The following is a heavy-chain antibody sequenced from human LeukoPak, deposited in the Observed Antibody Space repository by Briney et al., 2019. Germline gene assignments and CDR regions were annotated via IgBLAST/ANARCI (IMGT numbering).Heavy chain of an antibody. Sequence: KPSETLSLTCAVYGGSFSGYYWSWVRQPPGKGLEWIGEINHSGSTNYNPSLKSRLTISVDTSKNQFSLKLSSVTAADTAVYYCARAPPVNYYDSSGYYYYYYYYMDVWGKGTTVTVSS. V-gene: IGHV4-34*01. CDR3: ARAPPVNYYDSSGYYYYYYYYMDV. CDR2: INHSGST. J-gene: IGHJ6*03. CDR1: GGSFSGYY. D-gene: IGHD3-22*01.